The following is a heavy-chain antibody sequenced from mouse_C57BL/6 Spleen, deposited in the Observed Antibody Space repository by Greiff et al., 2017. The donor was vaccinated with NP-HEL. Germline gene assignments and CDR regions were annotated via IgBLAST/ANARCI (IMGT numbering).Heavy chain of an antibody. CDR2: INPSTGGT. CDR3: ARGKGYYDGPRPYWYFDV. D-gene: IGHD1-1*01. J-gene: IGHJ1*03. Sequence: VQLKESGPELVKPGASVKISCKASGYSFTGYYMNWVKQSPEKSLEWIGEINPSTGGTTYNQKFKAKATLTVDKSSSTAYMQLKSLTSEDSAVYYCARGKGYYDGPRPYWYFDVWGTGTTVTVSS. V-gene: IGHV1-42*01. CDR1: GYSFTGYY.